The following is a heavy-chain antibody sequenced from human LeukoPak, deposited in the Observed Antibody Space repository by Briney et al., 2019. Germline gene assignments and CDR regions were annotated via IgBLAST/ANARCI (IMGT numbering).Heavy chain of an antibody. Sequence: GGSLRLSCAASGFTFSSYAMHWVRQAPGKGLEWVAVISYDGSNKYYADSVKGRFTISRDNSKNTLYLQMNSLRAEDTAVYYCATSHGATVTTLDYWGQGTLVTVSS. D-gene: IGHD4-17*01. CDR1: GFTFSSYA. J-gene: IGHJ4*02. CDR3: ATSHGATVTTLDY. CDR2: ISYDGSNK. V-gene: IGHV3-30-3*01.